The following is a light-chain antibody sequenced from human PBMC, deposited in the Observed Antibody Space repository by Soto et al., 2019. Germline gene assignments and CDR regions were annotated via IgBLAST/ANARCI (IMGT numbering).Light chain of an antibody. Sequence: LTQPASVSGSPGQSIAISCTGTSSDVGRYSYVSWYQHHPGKAPKLIFYDVSNRPSGVSERFSVSKSGYTASLTISGLQAEDEADYYCNSYTTSSTYVFGTGTKVTVL. CDR1: SSDVGRYSY. J-gene: IGLJ1*01. V-gene: IGLV2-14*03. CDR2: DVS. CDR3: NSYTTSSTYV.